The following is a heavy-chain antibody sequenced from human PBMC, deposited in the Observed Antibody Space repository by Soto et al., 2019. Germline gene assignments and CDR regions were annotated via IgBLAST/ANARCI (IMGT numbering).Heavy chain of an antibody. D-gene: IGHD3-22*01. J-gene: IGHJ4*02. Sequence: SVKVSCKASGGTFSSYAISWVRQAPGQGLEWMGGIIPIFGTANYAQKFQGRVTITADESTSTAYMELSSLRSEDTAVYYCARSQYYYDSSGYYKEKFDYWGQGTLVTVSS. V-gene: IGHV1-69*13. CDR3: ARSQYYYDSSGYYKEKFDY. CDR1: GGTFSSYA. CDR2: IIPIFGTA.